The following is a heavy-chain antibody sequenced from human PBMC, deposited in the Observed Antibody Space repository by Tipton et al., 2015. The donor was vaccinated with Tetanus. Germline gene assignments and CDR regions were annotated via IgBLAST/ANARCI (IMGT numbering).Heavy chain of an antibody. J-gene: IGHJ5*02. CDR3: ARGRGPLGYGVRYSGNWFDP. CDR2: IYHSGST. D-gene: IGHD2-8*01. Sequence: TLSLTCAVSGGSISSSNWWSWVRQPPGKGLEWIGEIYHSGSTNYNPSLKSRVTISVDKSKNQFALKLSSVTAADTAVYYCARGRGPLGYGVRYSGNWFDPWGQGTLVTVSS. CDR1: GGSISSSNW. V-gene: IGHV4-4*02.